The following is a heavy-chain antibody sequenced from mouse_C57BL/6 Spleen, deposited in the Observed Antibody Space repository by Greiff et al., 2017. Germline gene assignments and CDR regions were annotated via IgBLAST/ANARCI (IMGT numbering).Heavy chain of an antibody. V-gene: IGHV5-6*01. CDR2: ISSGGSYT. CDR3: ARHPSYDYDDY. Sequence: EVNLVESGGDLVKPGGSLKLSCAASGFTFSSYGMSWVRQTPDKRLEWVATISSGGSYTYYPDSVKGRFTISRDNAKNTLYLQMSSLKSEDTAMYYCARHPSYDYDDYWGQGTTLTVSS. D-gene: IGHD2-4*01. J-gene: IGHJ2*01. CDR1: GFTFSSYG.